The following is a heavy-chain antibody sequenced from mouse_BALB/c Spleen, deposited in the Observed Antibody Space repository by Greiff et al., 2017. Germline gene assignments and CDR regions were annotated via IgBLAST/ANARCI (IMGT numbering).Heavy chain of an antibody. CDR1: GYSITSDYA. V-gene: IGHV3-2*02. D-gene: IGHD2-4*01. CDR3: ARFPYDYDPYYYAMDY. CDR2: ISYSGST. Sequence: EVQGVESGPGLVKPSQSLSLTCTVTGYSITSDYAWNWIRQFPGNKLEWMGYISYSGSTSYNPSLKSRISITRDTSKNQFFLQLNSVTTEDTATYYCARFPYDYDPYYYAMDYWGQGTSVTVSS. J-gene: IGHJ4*01.